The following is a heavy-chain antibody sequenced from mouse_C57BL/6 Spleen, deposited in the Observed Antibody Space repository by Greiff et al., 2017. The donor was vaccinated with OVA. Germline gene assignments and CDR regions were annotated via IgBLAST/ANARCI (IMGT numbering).Heavy chain of an antibody. V-gene: IGHV1-55*01. J-gene: IGHJ3*01. CDR1: GYTFTSYW. CDR3: ARRGDYSPAWFAY. D-gene: IGHD2-12*01. CDR2: IYPGSGST. Sequence: VQLQQPGAELVKPGASVKMSCKASGYTFTSYWITWVKQRPGQGLEWIGDIYPGSGSTNYNEKFKSKATLTVDTSSSTAYMQLSSLTSEDSAVYYCARRGDYSPAWFAYWGQGTLVTVSA.